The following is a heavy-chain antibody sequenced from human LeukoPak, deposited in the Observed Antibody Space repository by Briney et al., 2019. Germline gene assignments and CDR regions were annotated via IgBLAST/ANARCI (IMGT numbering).Heavy chain of an antibody. D-gene: IGHD2-21*01. CDR1: GGSISSSSYY. Sequence: PSETLSLTCTVSGGSISSSSYYWGWIRQPPGKGLEWIGSIYYSGSTYYNPSLKSRVTISVDTSKNQFSLKLSSVTAADTAVYYCASNLSFRSPVAVTFDYWGQGTLVTVSS. CDR2: IYYSGST. CDR3: ASNLSFRSPVAVTFDY. J-gene: IGHJ4*02. V-gene: IGHV4-39*01.